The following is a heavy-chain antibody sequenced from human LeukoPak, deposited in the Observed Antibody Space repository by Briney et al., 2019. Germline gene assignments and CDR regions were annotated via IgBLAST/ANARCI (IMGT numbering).Heavy chain of an antibody. CDR3: ARGTSNFYGSGEYYFDY. CDR2: IKQDGSEK. J-gene: IGHJ4*02. D-gene: IGHD3-10*01. V-gene: IGHV3-7*01. Sequence: GGSLRLSCAASGFTFSSYWMSWVRQAPGKGLEWVANIKQDGSEKYYVDSVKGRFTISRDNAKNSLYLQMNSLRAEDTAVYYCARGTSNFYGSGEYYFDYWGQGTLVTVSS. CDR1: GFTFSSYW.